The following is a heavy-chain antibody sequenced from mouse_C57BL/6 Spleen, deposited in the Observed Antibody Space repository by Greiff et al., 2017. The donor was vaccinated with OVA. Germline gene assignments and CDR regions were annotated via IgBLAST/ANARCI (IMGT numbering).Heavy chain of an antibody. Sequence: VQLQQSGAELMKPGASVKLSCKATGYTFTGYWIEWVKQRPGHGLEWIGEILPGSGSSNYNEKFKGKATFTADTSSNTAYMQLSSLTTEDSAIYYCAKAFITTVVASFDYWGQGTTLTVSS. V-gene: IGHV1-9*01. CDR3: AKAFITTVVASFDY. CDR2: ILPGSGSS. D-gene: IGHD1-1*01. J-gene: IGHJ2*01. CDR1: GYTFTGYW.